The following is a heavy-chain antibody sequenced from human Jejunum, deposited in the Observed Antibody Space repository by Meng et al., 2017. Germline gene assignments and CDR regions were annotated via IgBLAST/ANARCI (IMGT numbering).Heavy chain of an antibody. V-gene: IGHV3-9*01. Sequence: EVKPVGVGGGLVQPCRSLGLSCEGSGFSFGDYAMHWVRQAPGKGLEWVSGIGWNSVSPAYVDSVKGRFTISRDNSKNSLYLQMNSLRPEDTALYFCARGHGGLYNWFDPWGQGTLVTVSS. D-gene: IGHD3-16*01. CDR3: ARGHGGLYNWFDP. CDR2: IGWNSVSP. CDR1: GFSFGDYA. J-gene: IGHJ5*02.